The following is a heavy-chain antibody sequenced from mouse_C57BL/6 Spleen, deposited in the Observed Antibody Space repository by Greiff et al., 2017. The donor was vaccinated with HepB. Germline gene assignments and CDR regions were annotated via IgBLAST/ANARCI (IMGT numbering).Heavy chain of an antibody. CDR1: GYTFTSYW. CDR2: IYPGSGST. J-gene: IGHJ4*01. CDR3: ARGDYDYPYYAMDY. V-gene: IGHV1-55*01. D-gene: IGHD2-4*01. Sequence: QVQLQQPGAELVKPGASVKMSCKASGYTFTSYWITWVKQRPGQGLEWIGDIYPGSGSTNYNEKFKSKATLTVDTSSSTAYMQLSSLTSEDSAVYYCARGDYDYPYYAMDYWGQGTSVTVSS.